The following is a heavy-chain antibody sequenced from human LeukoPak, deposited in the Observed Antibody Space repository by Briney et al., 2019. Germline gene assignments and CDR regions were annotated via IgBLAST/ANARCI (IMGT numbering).Heavy chain of an antibody. J-gene: IGHJ4*02. CDR2: IHGSSGST. CDR3: ARGYDFWSGYSFDY. Sequence: PGGSLRLSXSASGFTFSNYGMSWVRQAPGKGLEWVSGIHGSSGSTYYADSVKGRSTISRDNSKNTLYLQMNSLRAEDTAVYYCARGYDFWSGYSFDYWGQGTLVTVSS. D-gene: IGHD3-3*01. V-gene: IGHV3-23*01. CDR1: GFTFSNYG.